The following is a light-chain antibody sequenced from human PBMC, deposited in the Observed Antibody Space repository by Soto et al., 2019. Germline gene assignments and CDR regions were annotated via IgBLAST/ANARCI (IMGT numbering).Light chain of an antibody. V-gene: IGLV2-14*03. CDR3: SSYTTSSTLV. CDR2: EVS. CDR1: SSDVGGYNF. Sequence: QSVLTQPPSASGSPGQPVTISCTGTSSDVGGYNFVSWYQQHPGKAPKLMIYEVSSRPSGVSNRFSASKSGNTASLTISGLQPEDEADYYCSSYTTSSTLVFGTGTKLTVL. J-gene: IGLJ1*01.